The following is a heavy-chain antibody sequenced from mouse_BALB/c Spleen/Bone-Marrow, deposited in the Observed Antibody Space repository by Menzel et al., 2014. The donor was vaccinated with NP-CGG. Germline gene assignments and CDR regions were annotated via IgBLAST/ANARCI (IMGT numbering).Heavy chain of an antibody. CDR1: GCTFTSYW. Sequence: VQLQQSGAELAKPGASVKMSCKASGCTFTSYWMHWVKQRPGQGLEWIGNINPSSGYTEYNQKFKDKATLTADKSSSTAYMQLSSLTSEDSAVYYCARPITTGIQAWFAYWGQGILVTVSA. D-gene: IGHD2-4*01. CDR3: ARPITTGIQAWFAY. CDR2: INPSSGYT. J-gene: IGHJ3*01. V-gene: IGHV1-7*01.